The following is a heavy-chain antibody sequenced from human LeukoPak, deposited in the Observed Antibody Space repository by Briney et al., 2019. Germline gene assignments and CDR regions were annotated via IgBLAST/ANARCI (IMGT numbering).Heavy chain of an antibody. J-gene: IGHJ6*02. Sequence: PGGSLRLSCAASGFTFSSYEMNWVRQAPGKGLEWVSYISSSGSTIYYADSVKGRFTISRDNAKNSLYLQMNSLRAEDTAVYYCARDKGVVAVAALYYYYGMDVWGQGATVTVSS. CDR1: GFTFSSYE. CDR3: ARDKGVVAVAALYYYYGMDV. D-gene: IGHD2-15*01. CDR2: ISSSGSTI. V-gene: IGHV3-48*03.